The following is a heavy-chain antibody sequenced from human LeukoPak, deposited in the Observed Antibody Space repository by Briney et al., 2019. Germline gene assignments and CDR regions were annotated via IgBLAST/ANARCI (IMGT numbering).Heavy chain of an antibody. V-gene: IGHV3-7*05. CDR1: GFTFSSYW. Sequence: PGGSLRLSCAASGFTFSSYWMSWVRQAPGKGLEWVANIKPDGTEKYYVDSVKGRFTLSRDNAKNSLYLQMNSLGVEDTAVYYCARVEVAAAGGYEPWGQGILVTVSS. J-gene: IGHJ5*02. CDR2: IKPDGTEK. D-gene: IGHD6-13*01. CDR3: ARVEVAAAGGYEP.